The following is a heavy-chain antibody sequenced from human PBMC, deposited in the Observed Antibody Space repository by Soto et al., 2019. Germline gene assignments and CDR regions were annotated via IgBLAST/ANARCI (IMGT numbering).Heavy chain of an antibody. V-gene: IGHV3-30*04. CDR3: ARGVYSRGWDSGPLHGMDV. J-gene: IGHJ6*02. CDR1: GFTFSSYV. Sequence: QVQLVESGGGVVQPGRSLRISCAASGFTFSSYVMQWIRQAPGKGLEWVALTSYDGKTKYHADSVKDRFTISRDYSKNTLFLKMDSLRPEDSAVYYCARGVYSRGWDSGPLHGMDVWGQGTTVTVSS. CDR2: TSYDGKTK. D-gene: IGHD6-19*01.